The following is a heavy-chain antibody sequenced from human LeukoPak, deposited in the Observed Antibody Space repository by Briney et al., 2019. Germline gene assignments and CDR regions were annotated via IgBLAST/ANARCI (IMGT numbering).Heavy chain of an antibody. D-gene: IGHD2-2*01. CDR1: GGSISSYY. Sequence: SETLSLTCTVSGGSISSYYWSWIRQPPGKGLEWIGYIYYSGSTNYNPSLKSRVTISVDTSKNQFSLKLGSVTAADTAVYYCARVVPPAGYYFDYWGQGTLVTVSS. CDR2: IYYSGST. V-gene: IGHV4-59*01. J-gene: IGHJ4*02. CDR3: ARVVPPAGYYFDY.